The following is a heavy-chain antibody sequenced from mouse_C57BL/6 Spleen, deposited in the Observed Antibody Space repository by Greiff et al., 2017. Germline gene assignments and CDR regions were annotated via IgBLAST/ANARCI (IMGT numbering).Heavy chain of an antibody. Sequence: QVQLQQPGAELVMPGASVKLSCKASGYTFTSYWMHWVKQRPGQGLEWIGVIDPSDSYTNYNQKFKGKTTMTVDTSSSTAYMQLSSLTSEDSAVYYSARLGIPYYFDYWGQGTTLTVSS. V-gene: IGHV1-69*01. J-gene: IGHJ2*01. CDR2: IDPSDSYT. D-gene: IGHD2-14*01. CDR3: ARLGIPYYFDY. CDR1: GYTFTSYW.